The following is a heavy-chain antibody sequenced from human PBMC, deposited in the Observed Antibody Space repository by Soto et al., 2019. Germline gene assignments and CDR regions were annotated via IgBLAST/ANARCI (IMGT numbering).Heavy chain of an antibody. Sequence: QVQLQQWGAGLVKPSETLSLSCAVYGQSFSGHSWAWIRQPPGKGLEWIGEINESGSTYYNPSLKSRVTISTDTAKNQFSLKLTSVSAADTAAYVCARGSGIVALPGELEDVNYDYWGQGTLVNVSS. CDR1: GQSFSGHS. D-gene: IGHD1-1*01. V-gene: IGHV4-34*01. J-gene: IGHJ4*02. CDR3: ARGSGIVALPGELEDVNYDY. CDR2: INESGST.